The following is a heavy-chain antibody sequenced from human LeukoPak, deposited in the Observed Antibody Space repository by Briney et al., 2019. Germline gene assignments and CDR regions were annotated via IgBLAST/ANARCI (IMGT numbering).Heavy chain of an antibody. Sequence: GGSLRLSCAASGFTFRSYWMSWVRQAPGKGLEWVSYISSSGSTIYYADSVKGRFTISRDNAKNSLYLQMNSLRAEDTAVYYCARAGYDYVWGSYRHDLDYWGQGTLVTVSS. J-gene: IGHJ4*02. CDR3: ARAGYDYVWGSYRHDLDY. D-gene: IGHD3-16*02. CDR2: ISSSGSTI. CDR1: GFTFRSYW. V-gene: IGHV3-48*04.